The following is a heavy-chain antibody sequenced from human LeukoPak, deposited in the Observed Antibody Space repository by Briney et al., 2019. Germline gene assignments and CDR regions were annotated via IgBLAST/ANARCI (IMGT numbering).Heavy chain of an antibody. V-gene: IGHV4-59*08. CDR3: ARHGTYYYDSSGYYHFDY. Sequence: PSETLSLTCTVSGGSIGSYYWSWIRQPPEKGLEWIGYIYYSGSTNYNPSLKSRVTISVDTSKNQFSLKLSSVTAADTAVYYCARHGTYYYDSSGYYHFDYWGQGTLVTVSS. D-gene: IGHD3-22*01. J-gene: IGHJ4*02. CDR2: IYYSGST. CDR1: GGSIGSYY.